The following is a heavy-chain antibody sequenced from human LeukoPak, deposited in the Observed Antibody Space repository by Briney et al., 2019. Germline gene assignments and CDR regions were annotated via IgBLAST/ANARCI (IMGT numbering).Heavy chain of an antibody. J-gene: IGHJ5*02. D-gene: IGHD3-10*02. Sequence: GGSLRLSCAASGFTLSDYYMTWIRQAPGKGLEWVSVIYGGGTTYYADSVKGRFTISRDNSKNTLYLQMNSLRAEDTAVYYCARITMSRFDPWGQGTLVTVS. CDR2: IYGGGTT. V-gene: IGHV3-53*01. CDR1: GFTLSDYY. CDR3: ARITMSRFDP.